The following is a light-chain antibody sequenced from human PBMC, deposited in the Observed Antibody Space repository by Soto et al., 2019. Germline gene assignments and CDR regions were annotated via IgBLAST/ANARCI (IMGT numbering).Light chain of an antibody. J-gene: IGKJ1*01. CDR3: LHDYDYPRT. CDR1: QAIRND. V-gene: IGKV1-6*01. CDR2: SAS. Sequence: QMTQSPSSLSASVGDRVTITCRASQAIRNDLAWYQQRPGNAPELLIYSASSLQSGVPSRFSGSGFGTDFTFTISSLQPEDFATYYCLHDYDYPRTFGQGTKVDIK.